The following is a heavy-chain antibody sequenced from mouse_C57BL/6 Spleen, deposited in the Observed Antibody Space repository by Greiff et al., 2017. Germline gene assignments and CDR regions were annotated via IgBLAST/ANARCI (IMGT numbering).Heavy chain of an antibody. CDR2: IYPGDGDT. CDR3: ARSGGTTVVATKNAMDY. CDR1: GYAFSSSW. D-gene: IGHD1-1*01. V-gene: IGHV1-82*01. J-gene: IGHJ4*01. Sequence: VKLQESGPELVKPGASVKISCKASGYAFSSSWMNWVKQRPGKGLEWIGRIYPGDGDTNYNGKFKGKATLTADKSSSTAYMQLSSLTSEDSAVYFCARSGGTTVVATKNAMDYWGQGTSVTVSS.